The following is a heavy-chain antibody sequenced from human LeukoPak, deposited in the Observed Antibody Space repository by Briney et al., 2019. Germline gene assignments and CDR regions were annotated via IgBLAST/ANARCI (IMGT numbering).Heavy chain of an antibody. CDR2: INPNSGGT. CDR1: GYTFTGYY. V-gene: IGHV1-2*04. CDR3: ARGGSSWQYNWFDP. J-gene: IGHJ5*02. D-gene: IGHD6-13*01. Sequence: ASVNVSCKASGYTFTGYYMHWVRQAPGQGLGWMGWINPNSGGTNYAQKFQGWVTMTRDTSISTAYMELSRLRSDDTAVYYCARGGSSWQYNWFDPWGQGTLVTVSS.